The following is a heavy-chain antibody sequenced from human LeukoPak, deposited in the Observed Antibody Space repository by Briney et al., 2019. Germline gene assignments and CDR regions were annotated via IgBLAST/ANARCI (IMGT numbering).Heavy chain of an antibody. Sequence: TLNPDGSGKRYVDSVKGRFTIARDNADNSLSLQMNSLRAEDTAVYYCASWGAGGNSWGQGTLVIVSS. CDR3: ASWGAGGNS. V-gene: IGHV3-7*01. CDR2: LNPDGSGK. J-gene: IGHJ4*02. D-gene: IGHD3-16*01.